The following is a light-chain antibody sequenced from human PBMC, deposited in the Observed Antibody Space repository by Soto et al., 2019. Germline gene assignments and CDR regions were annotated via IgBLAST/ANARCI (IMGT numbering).Light chain of an antibody. J-gene: IGLJ3*02. CDR3: AAWDESPNVPV. CDR1: NSNIGRNT. Sequence: QSVLTQPPSASGTPGQRVTISCSGSNSNIGRNTVNWYQQFPGAAPNLLIHSDNQRPSGVPERFSGSRSGTSASLAISGLQSADEADYYCAAWDESPNVPVFGGGTKLTVL. V-gene: IGLV1-44*01. CDR2: SDN.